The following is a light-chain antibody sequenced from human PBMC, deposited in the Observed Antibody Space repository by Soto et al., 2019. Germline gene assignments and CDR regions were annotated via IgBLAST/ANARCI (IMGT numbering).Light chain of an antibody. CDR3: LQDYNYPLT. J-gene: IGKJ4*01. V-gene: IGKV1-6*01. CDR2: GAS. CDR1: QGIGND. Sequence: AIQMTQSPSSLSASVGDRVTITCRASQGIGNDLGWYQQKPGEAPKLLIFGASNLQSGIPSRFSGSGSDTDFTLTISSLQPEDFATYYCLQDYNYPLTFGGGTKVDIK.